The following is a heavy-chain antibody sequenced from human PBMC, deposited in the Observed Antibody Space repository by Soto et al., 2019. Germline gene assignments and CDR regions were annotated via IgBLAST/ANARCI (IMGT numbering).Heavy chain of an antibody. V-gene: IGHV3-9*01. CDR1: GFNFDDSA. D-gene: IGHD3-22*01. J-gene: IGHJ4*02. Sequence: GGSLRLSCAASGFNFDDSAMNWVRKVPGKGLEWVSGITWNSGHILYADSVKGRFTISRDDAKKSLYLELNSLRPEDTALYYCAKGRSSMIVVVMDYWGQGTPVTVSS. CDR3: AKGRSSMIVVVMDY. CDR2: ITWNSGHI.